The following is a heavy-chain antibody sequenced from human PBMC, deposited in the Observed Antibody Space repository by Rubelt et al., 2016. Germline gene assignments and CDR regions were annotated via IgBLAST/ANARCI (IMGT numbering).Heavy chain of an antibody. J-gene: IGHJ5*02. D-gene: IGHD3-10*01. CDR1: GGSFSGYY. Sequence: QVQLQQWGAGLLKPSETLSLTCAVYGGSFSGYYWSWIRQPPGKGLEWIGEINHSGSTNYNPSLKVWVTISVDTSKNQFSLKLSSVTAADTAVYYCARGYDGSGSYYPNWFDPWGQGTLVTVSS. V-gene: IGHV4-34*01. CDR2: INHSGST. CDR3: ARGYDGSGSYYPNWFDP.